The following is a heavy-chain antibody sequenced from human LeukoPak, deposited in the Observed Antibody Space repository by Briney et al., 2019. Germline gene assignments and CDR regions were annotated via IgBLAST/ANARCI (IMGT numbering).Heavy chain of an antibody. D-gene: IGHD3-3*01. CDR2: FDPEDGET. CDR3: ATKLEWLVGASFDY. V-gene: IGHV1-24*01. J-gene: IGHJ4*02. Sequence: ASVKVSCKVSGYTLTELSMHWVRQAPGKGLEWMGGFDPEDGETIYAQKFQGRVTMTEDTSTDTAYMELSSLRSEDTAVYYCATKLEWLVGASFDYWGQGTLVTVSS. CDR1: GYTLTELS.